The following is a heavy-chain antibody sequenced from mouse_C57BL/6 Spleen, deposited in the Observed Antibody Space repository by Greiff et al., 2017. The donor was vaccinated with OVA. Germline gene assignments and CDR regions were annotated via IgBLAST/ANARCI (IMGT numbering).Heavy chain of an antibody. CDR1: GYTFTDYY. V-gene: IGHV1-26*01. CDR2: INPNNGGT. D-gene: IGHD1-1*01. Sequence: EVQLQESGPELVKPGASVKISCKASGYTFTDYYMNWVKQSHGKSLEWIGDINPNNGGTSYNQKFKGKATLTVDKSSSTADMELRSLTSEDSAVYYCARSGYYGSSPYAMDYWGQGTSVTVSS. J-gene: IGHJ4*01. CDR3: ARSGYYGSSPYAMDY.